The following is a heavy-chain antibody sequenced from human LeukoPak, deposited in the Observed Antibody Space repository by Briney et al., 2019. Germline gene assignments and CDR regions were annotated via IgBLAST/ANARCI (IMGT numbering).Heavy chain of an antibody. J-gene: IGHJ3*02. CDR3: ARVGPLALIVVVITENDAFDI. V-gene: IGHV1-18*01. CDR1: GYTFTSYG. Sequence: ASVKVSCRASGYTFTSYGTSWVRQAPGQGLEWMGWISTYNGNTNYAQKLQGRVTMTTDTSTSTAYMELRSLRSDDTAVYYCARVGPLALIVVVITENDAFDIWGQGTTVTVSS. CDR2: ISTYNGNT. D-gene: IGHD3-22*01.